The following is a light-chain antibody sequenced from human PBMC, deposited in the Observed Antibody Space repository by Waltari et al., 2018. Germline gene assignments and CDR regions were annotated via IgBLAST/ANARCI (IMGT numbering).Light chain of an antibody. CDR3: QQSYSTLPT. Sequence: DIQMTQSPSSLSASVGDRVTITCRASQSISSYLNWYQQNTGKAPKLLIYAASSLESGVPSRFSGSGSGTDFSLTISSLQPEDFATYYCQQSYSTLPTFGPGTKVDIK. CDR1: QSISSY. V-gene: IGKV1-39*01. J-gene: IGKJ3*01. CDR2: AAS.